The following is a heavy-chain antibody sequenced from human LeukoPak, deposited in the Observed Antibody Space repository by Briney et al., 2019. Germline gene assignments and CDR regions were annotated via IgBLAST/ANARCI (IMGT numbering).Heavy chain of an antibody. J-gene: IGHJ4*02. CDR3: ARDSPFAYCGGDCAEYFDY. V-gene: IGHV1-2*02. D-gene: IGHD2-21*01. Sequence: ASVKVSCKASGYPFTGYYMHWVRQAPGQGLEWMGWINPNSGGTNYAQKFQGRVTMTRDTSISTAYMELSRLRSDDTAVYYCARDSPFAYCGGDCAEYFDYWGQGTLVTVSS. CDR1: GYPFTGYY. CDR2: INPNSGGT.